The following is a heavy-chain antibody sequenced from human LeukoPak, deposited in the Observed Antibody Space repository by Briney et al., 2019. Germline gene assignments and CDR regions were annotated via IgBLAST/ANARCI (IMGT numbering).Heavy chain of an antibody. CDR1: GGTFSSYA. V-gene: IGHV1-69*13. D-gene: IGHD6-13*01. CDR3: AKDIAFYSSSWYFHTSERFDY. CDR2: IIPIFGTA. J-gene: IGHJ4*02. Sequence: ASVKVSCKASGGTFSSYAISWVRQAPGQGLEWMGGIIPIFGTANYARKFQGRVTITADESTSTAYMELSSLRSEDTAAYYCAKDIAFYSSSWYFHTSERFDYWGQGTLVTVSS.